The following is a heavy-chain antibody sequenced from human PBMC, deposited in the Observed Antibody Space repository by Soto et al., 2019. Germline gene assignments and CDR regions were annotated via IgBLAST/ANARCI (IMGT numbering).Heavy chain of an antibody. CDR2: IDPRGGGT. Sequence: QVQLVQSGPEVKKPGASVKISCRASGYRFTKYYVHWVRQAPGQGLEWMGVIDPRGGGTTYAQKCQDRVTMTRDSALSTVFLDLASLRSEDTAMDFCASHCSTRCSDWIDPWGQGNLVIVSS. D-gene: IGHD2-15*01. V-gene: IGHV1-46*03. CDR1: GYRFTKYY. J-gene: IGHJ5*02. CDR3: ASHCSTRCSDWIDP.